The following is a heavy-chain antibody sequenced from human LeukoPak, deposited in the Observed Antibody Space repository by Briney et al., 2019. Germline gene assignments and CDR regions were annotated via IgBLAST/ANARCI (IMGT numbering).Heavy chain of an antibody. Sequence: ASVKVSCKASGYTLTSYYLHWVRQAPGQEPEWMAIINPSGGSTSHAQKFQGRVTMTRDTSASTVYMELSGLRSEDTAVYYCASVYKYAMDVWGQGTTVTVSS. J-gene: IGHJ6*02. CDR2: INPSGGST. CDR3: ASVYKYAMDV. V-gene: IGHV1-46*01. CDR1: GYTLTSYY.